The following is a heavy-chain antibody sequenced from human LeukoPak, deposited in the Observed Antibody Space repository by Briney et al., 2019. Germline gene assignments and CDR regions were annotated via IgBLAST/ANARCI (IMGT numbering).Heavy chain of an antibody. CDR2: IYSGGST. CDR1: GFTVSSNH. V-gene: IGHV3-53*01. D-gene: IGHD1-1*01. Sequence: GGSLRLSCAASGFTVSSNHMSWVRQAPGKGLEWVSVIYSGGSTDYADSAKGRFTISRDNSKNTLYLQMNSLRAEDTAVYHCARGPAGYNWGQGTLVTVSS. J-gene: IGHJ4*02. CDR3: ARGPAGYN.